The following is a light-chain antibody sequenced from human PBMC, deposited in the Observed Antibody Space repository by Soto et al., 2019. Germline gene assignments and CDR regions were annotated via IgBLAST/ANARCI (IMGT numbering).Light chain of an antibody. J-gene: IGLJ1*01. V-gene: IGLV2-23*01. CDR1: SSDVGSYNL. Sequence: QSALTQPASVSGSPGQSITISCTGTSSDVGSYNLVSWYQQHPGKAPKLMIYEGSKRPSVVSNRFSGSKSGNTACLTISGLQADDEADYYCCSFAGSSTSYVFGTGTQLTVL. CDR2: EGS. CDR3: CSFAGSSTSYV.